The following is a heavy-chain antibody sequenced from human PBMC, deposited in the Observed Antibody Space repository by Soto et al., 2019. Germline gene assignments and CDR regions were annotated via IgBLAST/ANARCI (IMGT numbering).Heavy chain of an antibody. CDR3: ARDPGYCTNGVCPIFDF. Sequence: AVSGDSISSGAWWRWMRQPPGKGLEWIGHMYHGGRTNYSPSLKSRVTMSLDSSKNQFSLNLSSVTAADTAVYFCARDPGYCTNGVCPIFDFWGQGVLVTVS. D-gene: IGHD2-8*01. CDR2: MYHGGRT. J-gene: IGHJ4*02. V-gene: IGHV4-28*03. CDR1: GDSISSGAW.